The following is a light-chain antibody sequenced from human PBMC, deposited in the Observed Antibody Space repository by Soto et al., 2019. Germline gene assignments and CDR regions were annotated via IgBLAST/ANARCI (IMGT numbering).Light chain of an antibody. V-gene: IGKV1-39*01. Sequence: DIQMTQSPSSLSASVGDRVAITCRASQSIGDYVNWYQQRPGMAPKLLIYSASILPHGAPSRFSGTGSGTDFTLTISRLQPEDFATYYCQQGYTTTRSFGGGTRVEIK. CDR3: QQGYTTTRS. CDR2: SAS. CDR1: QSIGDY. J-gene: IGKJ4*01.